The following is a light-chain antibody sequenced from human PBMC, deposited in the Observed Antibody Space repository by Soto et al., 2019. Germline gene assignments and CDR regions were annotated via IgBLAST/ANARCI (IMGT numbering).Light chain of an antibody. Sequence: QSVLTQQPSASGTPGQRVTISCSGSSSNIGSNYVYWYQQLPGTAPKLLIYRNNQRPSGVPDRFSGSKSGTSASLAISGLRSEDEADYYCAAWDDSLSGPPWVFGGGTKLTVL. CDR1: SSNIGSNY. CDR3: AAWDDSLSGPPWV. V-gene: IGLV1-47*01. J-gene: IGLJ3*02. CDR2: RNN.